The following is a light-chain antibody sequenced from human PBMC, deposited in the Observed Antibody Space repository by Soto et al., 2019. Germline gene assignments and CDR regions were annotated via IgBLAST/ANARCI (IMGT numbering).Light chain of an antibody. CDR1: QSVSRSY. CDR2: DAS. Sequence: EIVLTQSPGTLSLSPRERATLSCRASQSVSRSYLAWYQQKPGQAPRLLIYDASSRATGIPDRFSGSGSGTDFTLTINRLEPEDFAVYYCQEYGSSRTFGQGTKVEIK. J-gene: IGKJ1*01. CDR3: QEYGSSRT. V-gene: IGKV3-20*01.